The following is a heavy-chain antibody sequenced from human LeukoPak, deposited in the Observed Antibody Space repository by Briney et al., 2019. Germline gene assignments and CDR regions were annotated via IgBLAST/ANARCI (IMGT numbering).Heavy chain of an antibody. Sequence: PSETLSLTCTVSGGSVTSDSSYWSWIRQPPGKGLEWIGYIYYRGSTNYNPSLKSRVSMSIDTSKNHFSLKLSSLTAADTAVYYCARVKGGSSGYYYYYYYGMDVWGQGTTVTVSS. CDR3: ARVKGGSSGYYYYYYYGMDV. J-gene: IGHJ6*02. CDR2: IYYRGST. CDR1: GGSVTSDSSY. V-gene: IGHV4-61*03. D-gene: IGHD3-22*01.